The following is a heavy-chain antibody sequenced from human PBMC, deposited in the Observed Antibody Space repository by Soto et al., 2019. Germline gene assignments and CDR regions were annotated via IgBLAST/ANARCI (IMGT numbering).Heavy chain of an antibody. D-gene: IGHD3-3*01. CDR1: GGSISSSSYY. Sequence: SETLYLTCTVSGGSISSSSYYWGWIGQPRGKGLERIGSIYYSGSTYYNPSLKSRVTISVDPSKNQFSLKLSSVTAADTAVYYCAGHEGGLLLYLWSGYYTDNDFWGKGPLVTVAS. J-gene: IGHJ4*02. V-gene: IGHV4-39*01. CDR2: IYYSGST. CDR3: AGHEGGLLLYLWSGYYTDNDF.